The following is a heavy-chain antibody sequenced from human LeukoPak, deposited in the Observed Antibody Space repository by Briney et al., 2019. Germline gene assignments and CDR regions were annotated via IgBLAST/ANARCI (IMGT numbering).Heavy chain of an antibody. Sequence: SETPSLTCAVYGGSFSGYYWSWIRQPPGKGLEWIGYIYYSGSTNYNPSLKSRVTISVDTSKNQFSLKLSSVTAADTAVYYCARDRDGYTSSYYYGMDVWGQGTTVTVSS. V-gene: IGHV4-59*01. CDR3: ARDRDGYTSSYYYGMDV. CDR1: GGSFSGYY. D-gene: IGHD5-24*01. J-gene: IGHJ6*02. CDR2: IYYSGST.